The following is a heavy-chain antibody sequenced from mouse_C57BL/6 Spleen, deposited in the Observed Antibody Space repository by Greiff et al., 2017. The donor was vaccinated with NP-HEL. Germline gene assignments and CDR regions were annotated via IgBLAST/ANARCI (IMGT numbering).Heavy chain of an antibody. CDR1: GYTFTSYT. J-gene: IGHJ2*01. V-gene: IGHV1-4*01. Sequence: VQLKESGAELARPGASVKMSCKASGYTFTSYTMHWVKQRPGQGLEWIGYINPSSGYTKYNQKFKDKATLTADKSSSTAYMQLSSLTSEDSAVYYCASTGGGYWGQGTTLTVSS. CDR2: INPSSGYT. CDR3: ASTGGGY.